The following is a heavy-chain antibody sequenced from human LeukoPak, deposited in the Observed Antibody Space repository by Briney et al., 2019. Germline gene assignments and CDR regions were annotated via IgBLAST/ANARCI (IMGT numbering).Heavy chain of an antibody. CDR1: GFTFSSYA. J-gene: IGHJ6*02. CDR3: AKGQDIVVVPAAKKYYYYYGMDV. Sequence: PGGSLRLSCAASGFTFSSYAMSWVRQAPGKGLEWVSAISGSGGSTYYADSVKGRFTISRDNSKNTLYLQMNSLRAEDTAVYYHAKGQDIVVVPAAKKYYYYYGMDVWGQGTTVTVSS. D-gene: IGHD2-2*01. CDR2: ISGSGGST. V-gene: IGHV3-23*01.